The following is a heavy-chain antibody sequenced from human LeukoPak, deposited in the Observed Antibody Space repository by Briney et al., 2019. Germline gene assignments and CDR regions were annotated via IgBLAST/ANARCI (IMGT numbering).Heavy chain of an antibody. Sequence: GGSLRLSCVASGFIFSSYGMHWVRQAPGKGLEWVAFIRNDGSSQSFADSVKGRFTISRDNSKNTVYVEMKSLRRDDTAAYYCAKSTYMVREEIQHWGQGTLVIVSS. J-gene: IGHJ1*01. D-gene: IGHD3-10*01. CDR1: GFIFSSYG. CDR2: IRNDGSSQ. V-gene: IGHV3-30*02. CDR3: AKSTYMVREEIQH.